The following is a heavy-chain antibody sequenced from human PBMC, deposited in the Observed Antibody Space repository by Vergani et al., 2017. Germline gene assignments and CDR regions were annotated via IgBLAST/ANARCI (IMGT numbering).Heavy chain of an antibody. Sequence: QVQLVQSGAEVKKPGASVKVSCKASGYTFTSYYMHWVRQAPGQGLEWMGIINPSGGSTSYAHKFQGRVTMTRATSTSTVYMELSSLRSEDTAIYYCARDGVGATTEFDYWGQGTLVTVSS. J-gene: IGHJ4*02. CDR2: INPSGGST. CDR3: ARDGVGATTEFDY. V-gene: IGHV1-46*01. D-gene: IGHD1-26*01. CDR1: GYTFTSYY.